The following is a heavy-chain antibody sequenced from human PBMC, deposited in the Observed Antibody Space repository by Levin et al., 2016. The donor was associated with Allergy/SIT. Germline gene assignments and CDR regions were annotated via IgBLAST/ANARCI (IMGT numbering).Heavy chain of an antibody. J-gene: IGHJ6*02. CDR1: GYTFTSYG. V-gene: IGHV1-18*01. CDR3: ARGGVVVPAAMMGLRDYYYGMDV. Sequence: ASVKVSCKASGYTFTSYGISWVRQAPGQGLEWMGWISAYNGNTNYAQKLQGRVTMTTDTSTSTAYMELRSLRSDDTAVYYCARGGVVVPAAMMGLRDYYYGMDVWGQGTTVTVSS. D-gene: IGHD2-2*01. CDR2: ISAYNGNT.